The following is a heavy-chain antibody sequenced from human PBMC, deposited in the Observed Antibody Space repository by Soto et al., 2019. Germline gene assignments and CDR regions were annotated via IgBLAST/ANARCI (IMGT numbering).Heavy chain of an antibody. CDR3: AKDRSSSHTDDFDI. Sequence: PGGSLRLSCAASGLTFSSYAMNWVRQAPGKGLECVSAISGSGGRTYYGDSVKGRFTISRDNSKNTLYLQMNSLRAEDTAVYYCAKDRSSSHTDDFDIRGQGTMVTLSS. J-gene: IGHJ3*02. D-gene: IGHD2-2*01. CDR2: ISGSGGRT. V-gene: IGHV3-23*01. CDR1: GLTFSSYA.